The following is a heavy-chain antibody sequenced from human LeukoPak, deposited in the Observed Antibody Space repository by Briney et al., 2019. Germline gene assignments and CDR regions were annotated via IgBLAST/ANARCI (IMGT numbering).Heavy chain of an antibody. CDR1: GFTFDDYG. CDR2: INWNGGST. Sequence: GGSLGLSCAASGFTFDDYGMSWVRQAPGKGLEWVSGINWNGGSTGHVDSVKGRFTISRDNAKNSLYLQMNSLRAEDTALYHCARDKNGAFDIWGQGTMVTVSS. CDR3: ARDKNGAFDI. J-gene: IGHJ3*02. V-gene: IGHV3-20*01.